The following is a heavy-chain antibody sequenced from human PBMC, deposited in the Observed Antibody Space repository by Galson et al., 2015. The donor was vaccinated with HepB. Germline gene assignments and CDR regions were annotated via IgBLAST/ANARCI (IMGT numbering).Heavy chain of an antibody. J-gene: IGHJ5*02. D-gene: IGHD6-13*01. CDR2: IIPILGIA. V-gene: IGHV1-69*10. CDR3: ARDDGRIAAAGTGWFDP. CDR1: GGTFSSYA. Sequence: SVKVSCKASGGTFSSYAISWVRQAPGQGLEWMGRIIPILGIANYAQKFQGRVTITADKSTSTAYMELSSLRSEDTAVYYCARDDGRIAAAGTGWFDPWGQGTLVTVSS.